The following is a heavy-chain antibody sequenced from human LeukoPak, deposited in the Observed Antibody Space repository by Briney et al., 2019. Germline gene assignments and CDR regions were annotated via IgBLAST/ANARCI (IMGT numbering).Heavy chain of an antibody. CDR1: GFTFGDYA. Sequence: GGSPRLSCTASGFTFGDYAMSWFRQAPGKGLEWVGFIRSKAYGGTTEYAASVKGRFTISRDDSKSIAYLQMNSLKTEDTAVYYCTRDPDTAMVCDYWGQGTLVTVSS. J-gene: IGHJ4*02. CDR2: IRSKAYGGTT. V-gene: IGHV3-49*03. D-gene: IGHD5-18*01. CDR3: TRDPDTAMVCDY.